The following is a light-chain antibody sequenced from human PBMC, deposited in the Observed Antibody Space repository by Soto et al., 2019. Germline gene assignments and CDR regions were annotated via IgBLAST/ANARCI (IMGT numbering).Light chain of an antibody. Sequence: QLVLTQPPSASGSPGQSVTISCTGTKSDIGVYDFVSWYQHHPGKAPRLIIYEVVQRPSGVPDRFSGSKSGNTAPLTVSGLQAADEADYFCKSYAGSNTYVFGSGTKLTVL. V-gene: IGLV2-8*01. J-gene: IGLJ1*01. CDR1: KSDIGVYDF. CDR3: KSYAGSNTYV. CDR2: EVV.